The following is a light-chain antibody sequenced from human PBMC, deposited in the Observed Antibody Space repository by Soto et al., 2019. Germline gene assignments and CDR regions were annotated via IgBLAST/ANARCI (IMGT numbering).Light chain of an antibody. J-gene: IGKJ4*01. V-gene: IGKV1-5*03. CDR1: QSMSRW. Sequence: DIQMTQSPSTLSASVGDIVTITCRASQSMSRWLAWYQQKPGKVPKLLIYKASILESGVPSRFSGSGSGADFTLTISSLEPEDFALYYCQQHINWPLTFGGGTKVDI. CDR3: QQHINWPLT. CDR2: KAS.